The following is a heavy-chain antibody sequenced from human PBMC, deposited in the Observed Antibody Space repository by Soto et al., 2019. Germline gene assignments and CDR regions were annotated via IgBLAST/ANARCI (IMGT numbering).Heavy chain of an antibody. CDR1: GFTFSSYS. J-gene: IGHJ4*02. CDR3: ARDSGYSYGPLDY. D-gene: IGHD5-18*01. V-gene: IGHV3-48*01. CDR2: ISSSSSTI. Sequence: GGSLRLSCAASGFTFSSYSMNWVRQAPGKGLEWVSYISSSSSTIYYADSVKGRFTISRDNAKNSLYLQMNSLRAEDTAVYYCARDSGYSYGPLDYWGQGTLVTVSS.